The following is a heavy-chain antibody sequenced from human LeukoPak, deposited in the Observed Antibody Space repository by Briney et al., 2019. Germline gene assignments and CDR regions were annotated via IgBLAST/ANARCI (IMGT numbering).Heavy chain of an antibody. CDR2: ISGRDDST. CDR1: GFTVTNYA. CDR3: AKWGDYDILTGYYDPDY. D-gene: IGHD3-9*01. J-gene: IGHJ4*02. Sequence: PGASLRPSCAASGFTVTNYAMYWVRQAPGKRLEWVSAISGRDDSTYYADSVKGRFTISRDTSKNTLFLQMNSLRAEDTAVYYCAKWGDYDILTGYYDPDYWGQGTLVTVSS. V-gene: IGHV3-23*01.